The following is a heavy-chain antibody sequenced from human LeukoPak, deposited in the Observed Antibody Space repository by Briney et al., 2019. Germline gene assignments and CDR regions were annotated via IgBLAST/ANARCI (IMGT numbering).Heavy chain of an antibody. CDR2: ISHSGRT. CDR1: GETFSGHS. Sequence: SETLSLTCAVYGETFSGHSWSWIRQPPGKGLEWIGEISHSGRTNYNPSLKSRVIMSVDTSKNQFSLRLTSVTAADTAVYYCARGPHGDAYTYFYMDVWGKGTTVTVSS. V-gene: IGHV4-34*01. J-gene: IGHJ6*03. D-gene: IGHD3-16*01. CDR3: ARGPHGDAYTYFYMDV.